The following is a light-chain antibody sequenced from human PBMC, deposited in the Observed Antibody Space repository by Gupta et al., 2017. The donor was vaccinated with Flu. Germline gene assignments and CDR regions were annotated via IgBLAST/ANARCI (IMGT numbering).Light chain of an antibody. CDR3: QQAHTFPFT. CDR2: DAF. J-gene: IGKJ3*01. V-gene: IGKV1-12*01. CDR1: QNINNW. Sequence: DLQMTQSPSSVSASGGDRVTITCRASQNINNWLAWYQQKPGKAPELLVYDAFSLQRGVPSRFSGSGSGTDFTLTISLLQPEDFAVYFCQQAHTFPFTFGPGTRVD.